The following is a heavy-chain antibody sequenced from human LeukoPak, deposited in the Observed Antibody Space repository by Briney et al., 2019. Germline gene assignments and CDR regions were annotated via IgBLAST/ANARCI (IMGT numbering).Heavy chain of an antibody. CDR2: INSDGSST. CDR3: ARDPSGLLDY. V-gene: IGHV3-74*01. CDR1: GFTFTSYW. J-gene: IGHJ4*02. Sequence: GGSLRLSCAASGFTFTSYWMLWVRQAPGKGLVWVSRINSDGSSTDYAGSVKGRFTVSRDNAKNTLYLQMNSLRAEDTAVYYCARDPSGLLDYWGQGTLVTVSS. D-gene: IGHD3-10*01.